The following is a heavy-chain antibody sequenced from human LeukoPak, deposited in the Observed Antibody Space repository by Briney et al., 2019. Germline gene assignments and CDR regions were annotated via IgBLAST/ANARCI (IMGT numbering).Heavy chain of an antibody. J-gene: IGHJ6*03. D-gene: IGHD3-3*01. V-gene: IGHV4-59*06. CDR3: ARVVIYYYYYYMDV. CDR2: IYYSGST. Sequence: SETLSLTCTVSGGSISSYYWSWIRQHPGKGLEWIGYIYYSGSTYYNPSLKSRVTISVDTSKNQFSLKLSSVTAADTAVYYCARVVIYYYYYYMDVWGKGTTVTVSS. CDR1: GGSISSYY.